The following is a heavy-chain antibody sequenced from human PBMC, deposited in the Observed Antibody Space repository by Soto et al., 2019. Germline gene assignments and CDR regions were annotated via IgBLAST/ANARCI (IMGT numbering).Heavy chain of an antibody. Sequence: SETLSLTCTVSGASLSSSSYYWAWIRQPPGKGLESIGSIYYDGNTYYNPSLKSRLTISVDTSKNQFSLKLKSVTAADTAVYYCARSTIAPHLFVYPFDSWGQGTLVNVSS. CDR1: GASLSSSSYY. D-gene: IGHD6-6*01. J-gene: IGHJ4*02. CDR3: ARSTIAPHLFVYPFDS. V-gene: IGHV4-39*01. CDR2: IYYDGNT.